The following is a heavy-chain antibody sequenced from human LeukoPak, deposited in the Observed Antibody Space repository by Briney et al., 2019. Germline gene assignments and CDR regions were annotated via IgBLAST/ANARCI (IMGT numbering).Heavy chain of an antibody. Sequence: HGESLKISCKGSGYSFTSYWIGWVRQMPGKGLEWMGIIYPGDSDTRYSPSFQGQVTISADKSISTAYLQWSSLKASDTAMYYCARYQAAAPYYFDYWGQGTLVTVSS. D-gene: IGHD6-13*01. CDR3: ARYQAAAPYYFDY. V-gene: IGHV5-51*01. J-gene: IGHJ4*02. CDR2: IYPGDSDT. CDR1: GYSFTSYW.